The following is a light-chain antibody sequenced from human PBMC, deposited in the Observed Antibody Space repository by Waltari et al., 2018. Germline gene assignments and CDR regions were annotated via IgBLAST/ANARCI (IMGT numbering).Light chain of an antibody. J-gene: IGLJ3*02. Sequence: QSALTQPASVSGSPGQSITISCTGTSSAVGGYNYVSWYQQHPGKAPKLMIYDVSKRPSGGSNRFSGSKSGNTASLTISGLQAEDEADYYCSSYTSSSTWVFGGGTKLTVL. V-gene: IGLV2-14*01. CDR3: SSYTSSSTWV. CDR1: SSAVGGYNY. CDR2: DVS.